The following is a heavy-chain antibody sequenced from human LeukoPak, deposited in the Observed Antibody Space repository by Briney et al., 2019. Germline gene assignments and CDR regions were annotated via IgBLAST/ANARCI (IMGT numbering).Heavy chain of an antibody. CDR1: GYTFTSYA. Sequence: ASVTVSCKASGYTFTSYAMHWVRQAPGQRLEWMGWINVGNGNTKYSQKFQGRVTITRDTSASTAYMELSSLRSEDTAVYYCAREPTRPWFDPWGQGTLVTVSS. CDR3: AREPTRPWFDP. J-gene: IGHJ5*02. D-gene: IGHD5-12*01. CDR2: INVGNGNT. V-gene: IGHV1-3*01.